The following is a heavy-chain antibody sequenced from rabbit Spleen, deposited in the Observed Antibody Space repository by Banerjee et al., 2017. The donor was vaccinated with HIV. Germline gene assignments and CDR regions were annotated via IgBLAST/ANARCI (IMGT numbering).Heavy chain of an antibody. CDR3: ARDLVAVIGWNFNL. CDR2: INAATGKP. CDR1: GFSFSSSYD. J-gene: IGHJ4*01. Sequence: QEQLEESGGGLVKPGASLTLTCTASGFSFSSSYDMCWVRQAPGKGLEWIACINAATGKPVYATWAKGRFTISRTSSTTVTLRMTSLTAADRATYFCARDLVAVIGWNFNLWGPGTLVTVS. D-gene: IGHD1-1*01. V-gene: IGHV1S45*01.